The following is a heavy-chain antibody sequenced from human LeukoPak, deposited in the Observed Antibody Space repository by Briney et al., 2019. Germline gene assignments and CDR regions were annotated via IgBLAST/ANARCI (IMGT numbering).Heavy chain of an antibody. Sequence: GGSLRLSCAASGFTFSSYGMHWVRQAPGKGLEWVANIKQDGSEKYYVDSVKGRFTISRDNAKNSLYLQMNSLRAEDTAVYYCAKNWAFDLWGRGTLVTVSS. J-gene: IGHJ2*01. D-gene: IGHD7-27*01. CDR2: IKQDGSEK. V-gene: IGHV3-7*01. CDR1: GFTFSSYG. CDR3: AKNWAFDL.